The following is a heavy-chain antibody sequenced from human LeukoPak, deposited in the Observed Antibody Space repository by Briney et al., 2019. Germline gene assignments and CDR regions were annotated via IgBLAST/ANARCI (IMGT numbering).Heavy chain of an antibody. V-gene: IGHV3-23*01. Sequence: PGGSLRLSCAASGFTFSNYAMSWVRRAPGKGLEWVSGISGSGDSTYYGDSVQGRFTISRDNSKNTLYLQMNTLRAEDTAVYYCAKEKQRNFDYWGQGTLVTVSS. CDR1: GFTFSNYA. CDR3: AKEKQRNFDY. J-gene: IGHJ4*02. CDR2: ISGSGDST.